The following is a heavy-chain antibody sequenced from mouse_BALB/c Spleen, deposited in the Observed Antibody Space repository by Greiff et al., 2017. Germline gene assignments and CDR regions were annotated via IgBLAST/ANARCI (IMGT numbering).Heavy chain of an antibody. D-gene: IGHD1-1*01. CDR1: GFSLTSYG. CDR3: AREDYYGSSLYAMDY. V-gene: IGHV2-9*02. J-gene: IGHJ4*01. Sequence: VKLMESGPGLVAPSQSLSITCTVSGFSLTSYGVHWVRQPPGKGLEWLGVIWAGGSTNYNSALMSRLSISKDNSKSQVFLKMNSLQTDDTAMYYCAREDYYGSSLYAMDYWGQGTSVTVSS. CDR2: IWAGGST.